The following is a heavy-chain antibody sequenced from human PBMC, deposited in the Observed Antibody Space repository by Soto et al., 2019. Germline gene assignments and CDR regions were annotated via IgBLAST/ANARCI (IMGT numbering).Heavy chain of an antibody. V-gene: IGHV4-39*01. J-gene: IGHJ5*02. CDR2: SSYGGST. D-gene: IGHD2-15*01. Sequence: PSETLSLTCSVSGDSIRSSEYYWGWIRQPPGKGLEWIGSSSYGGSTYYNPSLKSRVTIAVDTSKNQLSLRLTSVTAADTAVYYCARTDIGNWFDPWGQGTLVTVSS. CDR3: ARTDIGNWFDP. CDR1: GDSIRSSEYY.